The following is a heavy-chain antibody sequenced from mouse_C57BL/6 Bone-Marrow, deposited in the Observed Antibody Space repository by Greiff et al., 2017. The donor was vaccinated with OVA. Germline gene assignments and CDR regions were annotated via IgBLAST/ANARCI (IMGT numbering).Heavy chain of an antibody. CDR1: GYTFTSYW. J-gene: IGHJ3*01. V-gene: IGHV1-64*01. Sequence: QVQLQQPGAELVKPGASVKLSCKASGYTFTSYWLHWVKQRPGQGLEWIGMIHPNSGSTNYNEKFKSKATLTVDKSSSTAYMQLSSLTSEDSAVYYCARIGPAWFAYWGQGTLVTVSA. CDR2: IHPNSGST. CDR3: ARIGPAWFAY.